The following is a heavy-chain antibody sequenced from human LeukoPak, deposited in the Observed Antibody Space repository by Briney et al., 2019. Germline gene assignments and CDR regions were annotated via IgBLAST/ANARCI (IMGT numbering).Heavy chain of an antibody. V-gene: IGHV4-59*01. CDR3: SRDRNYYDSGSYWYAFDI. D-gene: IGHD3-10*01. CDR2: ISYSGNT. J-gene: IGHJ3*02. Sequence: SETLSLTCTVSGGSLSTYYWSWIRQPPGKGLEWIGYISYSGNTNYNPSLKSRVTISVDTSKNQFSLRLSSVTAADTAVYYCSRDRNYYDSGSYWYAFDIWGQGTMVTVSS. CDR1: GGSLSTYY.